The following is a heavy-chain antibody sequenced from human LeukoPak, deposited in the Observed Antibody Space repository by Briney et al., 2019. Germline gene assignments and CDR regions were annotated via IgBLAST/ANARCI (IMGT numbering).Heavy chain of an antibody. CDR1: GGSFSGYY. Sequence: SEALSLTCAVYGGSFSGYYWSWIRQPPGKGLEWIGEINHSGSTNYNPSLKSRVTVSVDTSKNQFSLKLSSVTAADTAVYYCARLVGATGGYWGQGTLVTVSS. D-gene: IGHD1-26*01. V-gene: IGHV4-34*01. CDR3: ARLVGATGGY. CDR2: INHSGST. J-gene: IGHJ4*02.